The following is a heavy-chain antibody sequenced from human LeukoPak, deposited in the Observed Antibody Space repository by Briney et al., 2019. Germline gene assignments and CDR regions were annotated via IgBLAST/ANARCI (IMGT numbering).Heavy chain of an antibody. CDR2: ISGSGGST. D-gene: IGHD6-19*01. Sequence: PGGSLRLSCAASGFTFSSYGMSWVRQAPGKGLEWVSGISGSGGSTYYADSVKGRFTIPRDNSKNTLYLQMNSLRAEDTAVYYCAKAIAVAGPFDYWGQGTLVTVSS. CDR3: AKAIAVAGPFDY. J-gene: IGHJ4*02. V-gene: IGHV3-23*01. CDR1: GFTFSSYG.